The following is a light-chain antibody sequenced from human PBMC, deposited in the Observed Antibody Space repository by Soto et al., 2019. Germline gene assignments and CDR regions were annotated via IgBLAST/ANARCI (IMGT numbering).Light chain of an antibody. Sequence: EIVMTQSPATLSVSPGERATLSCRASQSVSSNLAWYQQKPGQAPRLLIYGASTRATGIQYRFSGSGSGTDCPLNFHSLQFEDLAVNYSQQYNNWITVGQGTRLEIK. CDR3: QQYNNWIT. V-gene: IGKV3-15*01. CDR2: GAS. J-gene: IGKJ5*01. CDR1: QSVSSN.